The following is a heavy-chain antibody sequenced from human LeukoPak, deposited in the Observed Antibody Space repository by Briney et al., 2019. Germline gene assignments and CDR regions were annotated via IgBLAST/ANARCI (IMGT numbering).Heavy chain of an antibody. Sequence: TLSLTCAVSGGSISSGGYSWSWIRQPPGKGLEWIGYIYHSGSTYYNPSLKSRVTISVDRSKNQFSLKLSSVTAADTAVYYCARESSGYYYWGQGTLVTVSS. CDR1: GGSISSGGYS. CDR3: ARESSGYYY. D-gene: IGHD3-22*01. J-gene: IGHJ4*02. V-gene: IGHV4-30-2*01. CDR2: IYHSGST.